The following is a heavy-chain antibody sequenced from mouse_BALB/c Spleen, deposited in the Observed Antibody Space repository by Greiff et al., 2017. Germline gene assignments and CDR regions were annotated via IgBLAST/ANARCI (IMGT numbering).Heavy chain of an antibody. D-gene: IGHD1-1*01. Sequence: EVQLVESGGGLVKPGGSLKLSCAASGFTFSSYAMSWVRQTPEKRLEWVASISSGGSTYYPDSVKGRFTITRDNARNILYLQMSSLRSEDTAMYYCARAIYYYGSSYEDYAMDYWGQGTSVTVSS. CDR2: ISSGGST. CDR1: GFTFSSYA. CDR3: ARAIYYYGSSYEDYAMDY. V-gene: IGHV5-6-5*01. J-gene: IGHJ4*01.